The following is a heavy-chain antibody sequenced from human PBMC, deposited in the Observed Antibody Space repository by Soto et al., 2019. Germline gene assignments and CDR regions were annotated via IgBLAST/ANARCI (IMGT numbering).Heavy chain of an antibody. D-gene: IGHD3-22*01. J-gene: IGHJ4*02. V-gene: IGHV3-30*18. CDR3: AKDGRNRITMIVVVYQAPFDY. CDR2: ISNDGNNE. CDR1: GFTFSSYV. Sequence: PGGSLRLSCAASGFTFSSYVMHWVRQAPGKGLEWVAHISNDGNNEYYADSVKGRFTISRDNFKNTLYLQMNSLRAEDTAVYYCAKDGRNRITMIVVVYQAPFDYWGQGTLVTVSS.